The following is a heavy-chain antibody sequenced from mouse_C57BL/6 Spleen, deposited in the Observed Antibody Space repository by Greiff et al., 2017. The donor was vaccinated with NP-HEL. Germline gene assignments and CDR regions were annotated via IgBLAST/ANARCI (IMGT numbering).Heavy chain of an antibody. Sequence: VQLQQSGPGLVQPSQSLSITCTVSGFSFTSYGVHWVRQSPGKGLEWLGVIWSGGSTDYNAAFMSRLSITKDNSKSQVFFKMNSLQADDTAIYYCAKSSYYYDGLYAMDYWGQGTSVTVSS. D-gene: IGHD1-1*01. CDR2: IWSGGST. V-gene: IGHV2-5*01. J-gene: IGHJ4*01. CDR1: GFSFTSYG. CDR3: AKSSYYYDGLYAMDY.